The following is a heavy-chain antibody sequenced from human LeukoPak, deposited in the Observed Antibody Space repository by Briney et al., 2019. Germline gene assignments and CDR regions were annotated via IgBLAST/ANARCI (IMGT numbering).Heavy chain of an antibody. CDR1: GGSIGSGGYY. Sequence: PSETLSLTCTVSGGSIGSGGYYWSWIRQHPGKGLEWIGYIYYSGSTYYNPSLKSRVTISVDTSKNQFSLKLSSVTAADTAVYYCAREIPRGIAAAGIDYWGQGTLVTVSS. CDR2: IYYSGST. D-gene: IGHD6-13*01. V-gene: IGHV4-31*03. J-gene: IGHJ4*02. CDR3: AREIPRGIAAAGIDY.